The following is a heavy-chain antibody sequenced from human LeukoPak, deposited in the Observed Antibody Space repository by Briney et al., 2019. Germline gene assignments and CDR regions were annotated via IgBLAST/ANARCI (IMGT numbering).Heavy chain of an antibody. Sequence: GGSLRLSCAASGFTFTTYSMNWVRQAPGKRPEWVSSISSTSSYVYYADSVRGRFTISRDNAKNSLYLQMDSLRAEDTAVYYCARPDYDFWSGSPGGNYMDVWGKGTTVTVSS. J-gene: IGHJ6*03. CDR3: ARPDYDFWSGSPGGNYMDV. D-gene: IGHD3-3*01. CDR2: ISSTSSYV. CDR1: GFTFTTYS. V-gene: IGHV3-21*01.